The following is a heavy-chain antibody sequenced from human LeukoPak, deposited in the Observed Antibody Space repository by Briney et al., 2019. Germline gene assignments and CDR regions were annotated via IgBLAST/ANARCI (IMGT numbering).Heavy chain of an antibody. V-gene: IGHV3-43*01. CDR3: AKDLGSSSSGPFDY. J-gene: IGHJ4*02. Sequence: PGGSLRLSCAASGFTFDDYTMHWVRQALGKGLEWVSLISWDGGSTYYADSVKGRFTISRDNSKNSLYLQMISLRTEDTALYYCAKDLGSSSSGPFDYWGQGTLVTVSS. D-gene: IGHD6-6*01. CDR2: ISWDGGST. CDR1: GFTFDDYT.